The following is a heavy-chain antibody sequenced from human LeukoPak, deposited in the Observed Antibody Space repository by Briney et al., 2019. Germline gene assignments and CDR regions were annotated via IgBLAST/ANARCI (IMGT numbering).Heavy chain of an antibody. V-gene: IGHV3-73*01. CDR2: IKTKPNGYAT. J-gene: IGHJ3*02. CDR3: ARDRGGSASHGFDAFDI. CDR1: GFTFSGSD. Sequence: GGSLRLSCAASGFTFSGSDIHWVRQASGKGLEWVGRIKTKPNGYATSYAASVKGRFTISRDDSESTAYLQMNSLRAEDTAVYYCARDRGGSASHGFDAFDIWGQGTMVTVSS. D-gene: IGHD3-10*01.